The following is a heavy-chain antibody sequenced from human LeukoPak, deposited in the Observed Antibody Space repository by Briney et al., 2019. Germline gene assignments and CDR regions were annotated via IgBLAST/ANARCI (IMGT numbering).Heavy chain of an antibody. CDR1: GFTFSSYS. J-gene: IGHJ4*02. Sequence: GGSLRLSCAASGFTFSSYSMNWVRQAPGRGLEWVSSISSSSSYIYYADSVKGRFTISRDNAKNSLYLQMNSLRAEDTAVYYCARGRRIAAAGLYYFDYWGQGTLVTVSS. CDR3: ARGRRIAAAGLYYFDY. CDR2: ISSSSSYI. V-gene: IGHV3-21*01. D-gene: IGHD6-13*01.